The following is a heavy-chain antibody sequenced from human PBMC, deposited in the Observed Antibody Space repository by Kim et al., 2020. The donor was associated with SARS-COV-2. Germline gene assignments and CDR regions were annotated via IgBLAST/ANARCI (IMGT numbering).Heavy chain of an antibody. CDR1: GGSISSYY. Sequence: SETLSLTCTVSGGSISSYYWSWIRQPPGKGLEWIGYIYYSGSTNYNPSLKSRVTISVDTSKNQFSLKLSSVTAADTAVYYCAREMSPDSSGWYSGGWIDYWGQGTLVTVSS. CDR2: IYYSGST. J-gene: IGHJ4*02. V-gene: IGHV4-59*13. D-gene: IGHD6-19*01. CDR3: AREMSPDSSGWYSGGWIDY.